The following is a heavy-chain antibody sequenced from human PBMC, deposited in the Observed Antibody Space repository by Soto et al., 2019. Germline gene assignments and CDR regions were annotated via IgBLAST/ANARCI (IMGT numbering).Heavy chain of an antibody. V-gene: IGHV3-30*03. CDR1: GFGFDAYG. D-gene: IGHD5-18*01. J-gene: IGHJ4*02. Sequence: QVKLVESGGGVVHPGGSLRLSCAASGFGFDAYGIHWVRRAPGKGLEWVAVITYDGSHQYYRDSVKGRFTISRDNVRKTMFLQMDNLQPEDTAMYFCARCSQYNYGPLAYFDYWGQGTLVTVSS. CDR3: ARCSQYNYGPLAYFDY. CDR2: ITYDGSHQ.